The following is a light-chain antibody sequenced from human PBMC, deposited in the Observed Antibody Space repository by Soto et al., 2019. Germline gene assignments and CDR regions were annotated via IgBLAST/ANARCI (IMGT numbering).Light chain of an antibody. CDR3: QQYYDWPRT. CDR1: QSISFS. V-gene: IGKV3-15*01. CDR2: GAS. Sequence: EIVMTQSPATLSVSPGERATLSCRASQSISFSLAWYQQRPGQAPRLLIYGASIRATGVPTRFSGSGSGADFPLTIYGLQSEDFAIYYCQQYYDWPRTFGQGAKVEIK. J-gene: IGKJ1*01.